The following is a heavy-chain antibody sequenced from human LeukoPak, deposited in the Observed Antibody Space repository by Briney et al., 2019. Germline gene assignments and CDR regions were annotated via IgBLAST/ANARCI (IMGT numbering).Heavy chain of an antibody. Sequence: GGSLRLSCAASGFTFSSYGMHWVRQAPGKGLEWVAVISYDGSNKYYADSVKGRFTISRDNSKNTLYLQMNSLRAEDTAVYYCAKDLENLMVSSPDYWGQGTLVTVSS. J-gene: IGHJ4*02. V-gene: IGHV3-30*18. D-gene: IGHD2-8*01. CDR2: ISYDGSNK. CDR1: GFTFSSYG. CDR3: AKDLENLMVSSPDY.